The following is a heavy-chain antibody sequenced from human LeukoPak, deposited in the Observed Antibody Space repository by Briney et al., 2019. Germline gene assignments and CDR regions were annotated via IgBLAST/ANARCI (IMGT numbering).Heavy chain of an antibody. V-gene: IGHV1-46*01. CDR3: ARDLRSMYSSGWYYFDY. CDR2: INPSGGST. D-gene: IGHD6-19*01. J-gene: IGHJ4*02. CDR1: GYTFTSYY. Sequence: ASVKVSCKASGYTFTSYYMHWVRQAPGQGLEWMGIINPSGGSTSYAQKFQGRVTMTRDISTSTVYMELSSLRSEDTAVYYCARDLRSMYSSGWYYFDYWGQGTLVTVSS.